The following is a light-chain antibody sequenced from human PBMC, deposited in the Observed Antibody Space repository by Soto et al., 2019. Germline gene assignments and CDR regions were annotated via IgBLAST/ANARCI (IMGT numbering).Light chain of an antibody. CDR3: SSSTSRNTFV. J-gene: IGLJ1*01. V-gene: IGLV2-14*01. CDR1: NSDVNY. Sequence: QSALTQPASVSGAPGQSITISCTGTNSDVNYVSWHQQHPGKAPKLMIYEVINRSSGVSTRFSGSKSGNTASLTISGLQAEDEADYYCSSSTSRNTFVFGTGTKLTVL. CDR2: EVI.